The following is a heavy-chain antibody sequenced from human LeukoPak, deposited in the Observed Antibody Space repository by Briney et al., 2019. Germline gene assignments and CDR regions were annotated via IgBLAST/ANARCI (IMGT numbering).Heavy chain of an antibody. CDR2: IRSKANSYAT. D-gene: IGHD6-19*01. J-gene: IGHJ4*02. V-gene: IGHV3-73*01. CDR3: TRREAVAGRSVDY. Sequence: PGGSLRLSCAASGFTFSGSAMHWVRQASGKGLEWVGRIRSKANSYATAYAASVKGRFTISRDDSKNTAYLQMNSLKTEDTAVYYCTRREAVAGRSVDYWGQGTLVTASS. CDR1: GFTFSGSA.